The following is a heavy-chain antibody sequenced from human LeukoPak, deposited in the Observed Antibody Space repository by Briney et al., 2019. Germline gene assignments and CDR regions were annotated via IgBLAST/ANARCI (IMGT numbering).Heavy chain of an antibody. Sequence: ASVKVSCKASGYTFTNYAMNWVRQAPGQGLEWMGWINTNTGNPTYAQGFTGRFVFSLDTSVSTAYLQISSLKADDTAVYYCARDSVPMIVVVIADPEYFRHWGQGTLVTVSS. CDR2: INTNTGNP. J-gene: IGHJ1*01. CDR3: ARDSVPMIVVVIADPEYFRH. CDR1: GYTFTNYA. V-gene: IGHV7-4-1*02. D-gene: IGHD3-22*01.